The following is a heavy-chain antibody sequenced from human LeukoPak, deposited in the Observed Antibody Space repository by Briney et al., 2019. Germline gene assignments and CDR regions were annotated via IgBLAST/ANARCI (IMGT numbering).Heavy chain of an antibody. CDR1: GFTFTKYW. CDR3: ARERRFYGDYASNWFDP. J-gene: IGHJ5*02. Sequence: GGSLRLSCAASGFTFTKYWMTWVRQAPGKGLEWVSYISSSGSTIYYADSVKGRFTISRDNAKNSLYLQMNSLRAEDTAVYYCARERRFYGDYASNWFDPWGQGTLVTVSS. CDR2: ISSSGSTI. D-gene: IGHD4-17*01. V-gene: IGHV3-11*01.